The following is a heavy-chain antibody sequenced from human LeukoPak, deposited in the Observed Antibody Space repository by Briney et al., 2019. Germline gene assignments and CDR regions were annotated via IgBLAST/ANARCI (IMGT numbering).Heavy chain of an antibody. D-gene: IGHD4-17*01. J-gene: IGHJ4*02. CDR3: AKDLYDYGDYGDFDY. CDR1: GSTFSSYA. Sequence: GGSLRLSCAASGSTFSSYAMSWGRQAPGKGLEWVSAISVSGGSTDYADSVKGRFTISRDNSKNTLYLQMNSLRAEDTAVYYCAKDLYDYGDYGDFDYWGQGTLVTVSS. V-gene: IGHV3-23*01. CDR2: ISVSGGST.